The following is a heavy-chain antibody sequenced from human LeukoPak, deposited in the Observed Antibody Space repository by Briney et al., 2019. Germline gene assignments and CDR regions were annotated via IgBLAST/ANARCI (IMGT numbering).Heavy chain of an antibody. J-gene: IGHJ4*02. CDR2: IYSTGST. D-gene: IGHD6-13*01. CDR1: GGPIRSYF. V-gene: IGHV4-4*07. CDR3: ARAGYTSTWTFDY. Sequence: ASETLSLTCSVSGGPIRSYFWSWIRQCAGRGLEHIGRIYSTGSTNYSPSLKSRVSMSVDTSKNQFSLTLRSVTAADTAIYYCARAGYTSTWTFDYWGQGILVTVSS.